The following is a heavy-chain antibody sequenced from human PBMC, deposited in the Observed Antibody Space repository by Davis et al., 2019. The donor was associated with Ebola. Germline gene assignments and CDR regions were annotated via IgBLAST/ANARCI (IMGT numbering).Heavy chain of an antibody. V-gene: IGHV4-31*03. D-gene: IGHD3-22*01. CDR2: IYYSGST. J-gene: IGHJ4*02. Sequence: PSETLSLTCTVSGGSISRGGSYWTWIRQHPGKGLEWIGYIYYSGSTYYKPSLKSRVTVSLDTSKNQFSLNLYSVTAADTAVYYCANPLYYYDSSATGYWGQGTLVTVSS. CDR3: ANPLYYYDSSATGY. CDR1: GGSISRGGSY.